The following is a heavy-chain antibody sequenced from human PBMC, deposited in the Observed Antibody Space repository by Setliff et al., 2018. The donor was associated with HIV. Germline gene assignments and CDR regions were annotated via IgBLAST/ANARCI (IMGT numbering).Heavy chain of an antibody. V-gene: IGHV1-69*13. CDR3: ARDFSGQQLVGGWFGP. CDR1: GGTFSSYV. J-gene: IGHJ5*02. CDR2: IIPIFGTA. D-gene: IGHD6-13*01. Sequence: GASVKVSCKASGGTFSSYVISWVRQAPGQGLEWMGGIIPIFGTANYAQKFQGRVTITADESTSTAYMELSSLRSDDTAVYYCARDFSGQQLVGGWFGPWGQGTLVTVSS.